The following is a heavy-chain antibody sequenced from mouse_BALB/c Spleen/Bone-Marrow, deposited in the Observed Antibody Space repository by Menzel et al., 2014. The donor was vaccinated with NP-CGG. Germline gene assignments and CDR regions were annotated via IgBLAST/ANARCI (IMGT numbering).Heavy chain of an antibody. CDR2: IDPENGNI. J-gene: IGHJ2*01. CDR1: GFNIKDTY. V-gene: IGHV14-3*02. Sequence: VQLQQPGAELVKPGASVKLSCTASGFNIKDTYIHWVKRRPEQGLEWIGRIDPENGNIKYDPKFQVKATITADTSSNTAYLQLSSLTSEDTAVYYCTRRGLDFWGQGTTLTVSS. CDR3: TRRGLDF.